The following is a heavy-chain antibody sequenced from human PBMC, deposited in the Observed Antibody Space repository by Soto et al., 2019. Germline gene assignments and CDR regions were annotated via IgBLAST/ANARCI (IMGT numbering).Heavy chain of an antibody. J-gene: IGHJ6*02. CDR1: GGSIISYY. D-gene: IGHD2-15*01. CDR3: ARETRGLLLSPYYYYYGMDV. Sequence: NPSETLSLTCTVSGGSIISYYWSWIRQPPGKGLEWIGYIYDSGSTSYNPSLKSRVTISVDTSKNQFSLKLSSVTAADTAVYYCARETRGLLLSPYYYYYGMDVWGQGTTVTVSS. V-gene: IGHV4-59*01. CDR2: IYDSGST.